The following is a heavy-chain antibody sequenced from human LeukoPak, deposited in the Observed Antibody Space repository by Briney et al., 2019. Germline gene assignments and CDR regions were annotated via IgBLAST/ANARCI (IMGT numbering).Heavy chain of an antibody. Sequence: SSVNVYCTASGYTFTGYYIHWVRQAPGQGLEWMGWINLNSGGTIYSQKFQGRVTMARDTSISTASMELSRLRSDDTAVYYCARTSGDYENDAFDIWGQGTMVTVSS. J-gene: IGHJ3*02. CDR3: ARTSGDYENDAFDI. D-gene: IGHD4-17*01. CDR2: INLNSGGT. CDR1: GYTFTGYY. V-gene: IGHV1-2*02.